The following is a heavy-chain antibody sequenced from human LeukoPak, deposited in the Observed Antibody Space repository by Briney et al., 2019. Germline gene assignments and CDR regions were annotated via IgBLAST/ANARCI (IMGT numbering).Heavy chain of an antibody. CDR1: GLTFSLYS. CDR3: VKAGMVGSRYYFDY. D-gene: IGHD2-8*01. V-gene: IGHV3-64D*06. Sequence: GGSLRLSCSASGLTFSLYSMHWVRQAPGKGLEYVSAISSNGGSTYYADSVKGRFTISRDNSKNTLYLQMSSLRAEDTAVYYCVKAGMVGSRYYFDYWGQGTLVTVSS. J-gene: IGHJ4*02. CDR2: ISSNGGST.